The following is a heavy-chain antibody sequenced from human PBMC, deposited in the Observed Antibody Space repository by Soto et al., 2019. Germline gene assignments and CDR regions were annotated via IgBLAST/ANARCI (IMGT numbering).Heavy chain of an antibody. V-gene: IGHV3-21*01. Sequence: PGGSLRLSCAASGFTFSSYSMTWVRQAPGKGLEWVSSISSSGSYIHYADSVKGRFTISRDNAKNSLYLQMNSLRAEDTAVYYCAREGTYYDILTGYYQYYFDYWGQGA. CDR1: GFTFSSYS. CDR2: ISSSGSYI. CDR3: AREGTYYDILTGYYQYYFDY. J-gene: IGHJ4*02. D-gene: IGHD3-9*01.